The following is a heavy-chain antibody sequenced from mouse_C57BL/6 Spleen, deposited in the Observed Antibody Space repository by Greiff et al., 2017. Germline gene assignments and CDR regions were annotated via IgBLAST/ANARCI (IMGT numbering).Heavy chain of an antibody. V-gene: IGHV1-26*01. CDR3: ARGRRRRVEFAY. CDR1: GYTFTDYY. D-gene: IGHD2-12*01. Sequence: EVQLQQSGPELVKPGASVKISCKASGYTFTDYYMNWVKQSPGKSLEWIGDINPNNGGTSYNQKFKGKATLTVDKSSSTAYMELRSLTSEDSAVYYCARGRRRRVEFAYWGQGTLVTVSA. CDR2: INPNNGGT. J-gene: IGHJ3*01.